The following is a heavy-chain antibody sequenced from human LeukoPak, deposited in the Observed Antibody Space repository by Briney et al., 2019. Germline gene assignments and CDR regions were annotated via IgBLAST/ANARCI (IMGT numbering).Heavy chain of an antibody. CDR3: ARHSIPLAAAGRLKNYFDY. V-gene: IGHV4-30-4*01. CDR1: GGSISSGDYY. D-gene: IGHD6-13*01. CDR2: IYYSGST. Sequence: SQTLSLTCTVSGGSISSGDYYWSWIRQPPGKGLEWIGYIYYSGSTNYNPSLKSRVTISVDTSKNQFSLKLSSVTAADTAVYYCARHSIPLAAAGRLKNYFDYWGQGTLVTVSS. J-gene: IGHJ4*02.